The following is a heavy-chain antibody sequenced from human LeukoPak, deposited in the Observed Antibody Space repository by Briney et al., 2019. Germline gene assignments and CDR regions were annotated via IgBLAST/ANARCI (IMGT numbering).Heavy chain of an antibody. J-gene: IGHJ6*03. V-gene: IGHV4-34*01. CDR3: ARGPLKVTADRHSYYHMHV. CDR2: INLGGST. CDR1: GGSFSGYY. Sequence: SETLSLTCAVYGGSFSGYYWSWIRQPRGEGLEGIGEINLGGSTNYYPSLKSRITISVDASKNQVSLKLSSVTAATTAANYCARGPLKVTADRHSYYHMHVWGKATTATVSS.